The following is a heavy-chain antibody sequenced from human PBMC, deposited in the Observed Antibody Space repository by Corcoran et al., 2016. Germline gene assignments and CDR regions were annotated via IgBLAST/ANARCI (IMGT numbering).Heavy chain of an antibody. J-gene: IGHJ5*02. CDR3: ASWSVGGDSCIPSDRNWFDP. D-gene: IGHD2-21*01. V-gene: IGHV1-69*01. Sequence: QVQLVQSGAEVKKPGSSVKVSCKASGGTFSSYAISWVRQAPGQGLEWMGGIIPIFGTANYEQKFQGRVPITADESTSTAYMELSSLRSEDTAVYYCASWSVGGDSCIPSDRNWFDPWGQGILVTVSS. CDR2: IIPIFGTA. CDR1: GGTFSSYA.